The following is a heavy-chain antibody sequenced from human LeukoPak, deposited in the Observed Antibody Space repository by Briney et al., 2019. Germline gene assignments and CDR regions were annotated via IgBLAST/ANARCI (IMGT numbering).Heavy chain of an antibody. D-gene: IGHD6-19*01. V-gene: IGHV3-66*01. CDR1: ASTVSSNY. Sequence: PGGSLRLSCAASASTVSSNYMSWVRQAPGKGLEWVSIIYSGGTTYYADSVKGRFTISRDNSKNTLYLQMNSLRAEDTAVYYCARRYPYSSAWHPSAFDVWGQGTMVTVSS. CDR2: IYSGGTT. CDR3: ARRYPYSSAWHPSAFDV. J-gene: IGHJ3*01.